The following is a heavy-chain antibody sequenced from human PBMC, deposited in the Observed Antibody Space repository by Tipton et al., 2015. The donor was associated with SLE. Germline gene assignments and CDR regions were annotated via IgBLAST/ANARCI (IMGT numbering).Heavy chain of an antibody. D-gene: IGHD3-10*01. CDR1: GGSISSRSHY. J-gene: IGHJ2*01. V-gene: IGHV4-39*06. Sequence: TLSLTCTVTGGSISSRSHYWAWIRQPPKKGLEWIGTISYSGKTYYTPSLQSRVTISVDTSKNHLTLKLDSVTAADTAMYYCARLGISADRGYLDLWGRGTLVSVSS. CDR3: ARLGISADRGYLDL. CDR2: ISYSGKT.